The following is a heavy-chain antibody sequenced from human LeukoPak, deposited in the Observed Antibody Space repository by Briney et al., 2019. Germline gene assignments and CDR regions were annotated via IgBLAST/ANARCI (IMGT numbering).Heavy chain of an antibody. D-gene: IGHD2-15*01. CDR3: ASRIPDCSGGSCYSTFWDY. J-gene: IGHJ4*02. CDR2: IYYSGST. Sequence: SETLSLTCTVSGGSISSSSYYWGWIRQPPGKGLEWIGSIYYSGSTYYNPSLKSRVTISVATSKNQFPLKLSSVTAADTAVYYCASRIPDCSGGSCYSTFWDYWGQGTLVTVSS. CDR1: GGSISSSSYY. V-gene: IGHV4-39*01.